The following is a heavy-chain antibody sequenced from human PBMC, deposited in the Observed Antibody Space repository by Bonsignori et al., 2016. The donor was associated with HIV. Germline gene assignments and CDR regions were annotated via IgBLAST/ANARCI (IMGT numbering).Heavy chain of an antibody. J-gene: IGHJ4*02. D-gene: IGHD1-26*01. V-gene: IGHV3-38-3*01. CDR2: ISGGST. CDR1: GFTVSSNE. CDR3: RGSYGAFDY. Sequence: GESLKISCAASGFTVSSNEMSWVRQAPGKGLEWVSSISGGSTYYADSRKGRFTISRDNSKNTLHLQMNSLRAEDTAVYYCRGSYGAFDYWGQGTLVTVSS.